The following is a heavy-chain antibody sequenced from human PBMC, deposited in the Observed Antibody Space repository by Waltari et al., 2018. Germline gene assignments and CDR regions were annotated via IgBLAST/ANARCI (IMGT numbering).Heavy chain of an antibody. Sequence: QVQLQESGPGLVKPSETLSLTCAVSGYSISSGYYWGWIRTPPGQGLEWIGSIFHSGSTYYNPSLNSRVTISVDTSKNQFSLKLSSVTAADTAVYFCASQRYNSRGNYYYYYMDDWGIGTTVTVSS. CDR3: ASQRYNSRGNYYYYYMDD. CDR1: GYSISSGYY. CDR2: IFHSGST. V-gene: IGHV4-38-2*01. D-gene: IGHD3-16*01. J-gene: IGHJ6*03.